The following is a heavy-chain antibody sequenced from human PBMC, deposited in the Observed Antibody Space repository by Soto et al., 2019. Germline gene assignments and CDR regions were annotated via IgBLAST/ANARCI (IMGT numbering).Heavy chain of an antibody. Sequence: ASVKVSCKASGYTFTSYDINWVRQATGQGLEWMGWMNPNSGNTGYAQKFQGRVTMTRNTSISTAYMELSSLRSEDTAVYYRARAVVVVAAHYGMDVWGQGTTVTVSS. D-gene: IGHD2-15*01. V-gene: IGHV1-8*01. CDR1: GYTFTSYD. J-gene: IGHJ6*02. CDR2: MNPNSGNT. CDR3: ARAVVVVAAHYGMDV.